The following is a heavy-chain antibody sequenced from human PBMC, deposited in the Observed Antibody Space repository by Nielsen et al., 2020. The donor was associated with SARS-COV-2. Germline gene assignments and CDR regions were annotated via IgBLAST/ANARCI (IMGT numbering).Heavy chain of an antibody. J-gene: IGHJ6*02. V-gene: IGHV3-7*01. D-gene: IGHD4-17*01. CDR1: GFTFSSYW. CDR3: ARDSTVTSPLYYYYGMDV. Sequence: GESLKISCAASGFTFSSYWMSWVRQAPGKGLEWVANIKQDGSEKYYVDSVKGRFTISRDNAKNSLYLQMNSLRAEDTAVYYCARDSTVTSPLYYYYGMDVWGQGTTVTVSS. CDR2: IKQDGSEK.